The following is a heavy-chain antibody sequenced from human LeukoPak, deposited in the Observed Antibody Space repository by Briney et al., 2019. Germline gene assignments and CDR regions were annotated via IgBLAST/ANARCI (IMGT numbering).Heavy chain of an antibody. J-gene: IGHJ3*02. D-gene: IGHD3-22*01. CDR2: ISSSGSTI. V-gene: IGHV3-48*03. Sequence: QPGGSLRLSCAASGFTFSSYEMNWVRQAPGKGLEWVSYISSSGSTIYYADSVKGRFTISRDNAKNSLYLQMNSLRAEDTAVYYCARGYYYDSSGYAFDIWGQGTMVTVSS. CDR1: GFTFSSYE. CDR3: ARGYYYDSSGYAFDI.